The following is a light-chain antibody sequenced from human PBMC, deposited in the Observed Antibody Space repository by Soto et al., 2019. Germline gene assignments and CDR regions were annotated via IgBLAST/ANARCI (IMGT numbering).Light chain of an antibody. CDR3: QQYNNWPLT. J-gene: IGKJ4*01. V-gene: IGKV3-11*01. CDR2: DAS. Sequence: EIVLTQSPATLSLSPGERATLSCRASQSVSAYLAWYQQKPDQAPRLLIYDASNRATGIPARFSGSGSGTDFTLTISSLEPEDFAVYYCQQYNNWPLTFGGGTKV. CDR1: QSVSAY.